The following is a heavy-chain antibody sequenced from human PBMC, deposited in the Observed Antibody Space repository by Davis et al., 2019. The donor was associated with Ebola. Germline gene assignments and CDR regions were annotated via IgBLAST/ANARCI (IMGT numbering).Heavy chain of an antibody. Sequence: GGSLRLSCETSGFIFRNYAMSWVRQAPGKALEWVSAISGSGGNTYYADSVKGRFTISRDNSKNTLYLQMNSLRAEDTAVYYCAKGGYFDSLEIDSWGQGTLVTVSS. CDR3: AKGGYFDSLEIDS. CDR1: GFIFRNYA. J-gene: IGHJ4*02. CDR2: ISGSGGNT. V-gene: IGHV3-23*01. D-gene: IGHD3-9*01.